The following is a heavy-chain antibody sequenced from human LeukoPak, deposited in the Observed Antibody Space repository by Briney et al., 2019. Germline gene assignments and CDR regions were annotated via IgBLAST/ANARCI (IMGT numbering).Heavy chain of an antibody. J-gene: IGHJ4*02. V-gene: IGHV3-30*02. CDR3: ATATVVTTYYFDY. CDR2: IRYDGSNK. CDR1: GFTFSSYG. Sequence: GGSLRLSCAASGFTFSSYGMHWVRQAPGKGLEWVAFIRYDGSNKYYADSVKGRFTISRDNSKNTLYLQMNSLRSEDTAVYYCATATVVTTYYFDYWGQGTLVTVSS. D-gene: IGHD4-11*01.